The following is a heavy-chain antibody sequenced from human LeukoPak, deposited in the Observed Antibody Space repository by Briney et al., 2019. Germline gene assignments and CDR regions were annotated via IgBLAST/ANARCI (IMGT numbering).Heavy chain of an antibody. CDR3: ARLFTAGYSSSWYQDY. D-gene: IGHD6-13*01. CDR1: GYNFTTYW. CDR2: INPSGGST. V-gene: IGHV1-46*01. Sequence: GESLKTSCKASGYNFTTYWIGWVRQAPGQGLEWMGIINPSGGSTSYAQKFQGRVTMTRDTSTSTVYMELSSLRSEDTAVYYCARLFTAGYSSSWYQDYWGQGTLVTVSS. J-gene: IGHJ4*02.